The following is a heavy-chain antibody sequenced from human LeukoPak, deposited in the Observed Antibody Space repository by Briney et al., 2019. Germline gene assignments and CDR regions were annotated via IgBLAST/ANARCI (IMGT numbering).Heavy chain of an antibody. Sequence: GRSLRLSCAASGFTFSSYGMHWVRQAPGKGLEWVAVIWYDGSNKYYADSVKGRFTISRDNSKNTLHLQMNSLRAEDTAVYYCAKDLWVVAAAGFDYWGQGTLVTVSS. J-gene: IGHJ4*02. D-gene: IGHD6-13*01. CDR3: AKDLWVVAAAGFDY. V-gene: IGHV3-33*06. CDR2: IWYDGSNK. CDR1: GFTFSSYG.